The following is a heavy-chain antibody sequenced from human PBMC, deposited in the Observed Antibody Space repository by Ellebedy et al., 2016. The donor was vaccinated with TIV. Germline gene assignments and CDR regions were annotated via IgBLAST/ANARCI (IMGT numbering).Heavy chain of an antibody. V-gene: IGHV1-18*04. D-gene: IGHD6-13*01. J-gene: IGHJ4*02. CDR3: ARDPGSWLTDY. CDR2: VSGYNGNT. CDR1: GYTFTTHG. Sequence: AASVKVSCKTSGYTFTTHGVSWVRQAPGQGLEWRGWVSGYNGNTQYAQKFQGRVTMTTDTSTTTAYMELRSLRSDDTAVYYCARDPGSWLTDYWGQGTLVTVSS.